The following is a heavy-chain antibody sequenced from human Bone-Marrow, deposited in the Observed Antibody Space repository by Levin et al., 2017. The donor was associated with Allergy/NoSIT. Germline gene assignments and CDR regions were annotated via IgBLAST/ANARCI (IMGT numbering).Heavy chain of an antibody. V-gene: IGHV3-33*01. J-gene: IGHJ4*02. CDR2: VWFDGSNP. D-gene: IGHD5-24*01. CDR3: AASRDGLIIDY. CDR1: GFKFNDYG. Sequence: GGSLRLSCAASGFKFNDYGMFWVRQAPGKGLEWVANVWFDGSNPFYEDSVKGRFSISRDNSKNMLFLEMNSLRVEDTAVYYCAASRDGLIIDYWGQGALVSVSS.